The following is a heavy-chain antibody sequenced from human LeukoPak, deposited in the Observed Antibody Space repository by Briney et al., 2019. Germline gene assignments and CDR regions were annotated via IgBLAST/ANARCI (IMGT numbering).Heavy chain of an antibody. CDR2: ISYGGSNK. CDR3: AKDRHLMTTATTGDY. V-gene: IGHV3-30*18. CDR1: GFTFSSYG. J-gene: IGHJ4*02. Sequence: PGRSLRLSCAASGFTFSSYGMHWVRQAPGKGLEWVAVISYGGSNKYYADSVKGRFTISRDNSKNTLYLQMNSLRAEDTAVYYCAKDRHLMTTATTGDYWGQGTLVTVSS. D-gene: IGHD4-17*01.